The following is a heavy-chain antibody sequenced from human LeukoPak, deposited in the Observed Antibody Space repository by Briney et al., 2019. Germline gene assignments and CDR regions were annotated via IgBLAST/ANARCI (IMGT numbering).Heavy chain of an antibody. CDR3: ARHEYYYGSGSSIDY. CDR1: GGSINSYY. Sequence: PSETLSLTCSVSGGSINSYYWSWIPQPPGKGLEWIGYIYYSGSTNYNPSLKSRVTISVDTSKNQFSLKLSSVTAADTAVYYCARHEYYYGSGSSIDYWGQGTLVTVSS. CDR2: IYYSGST. V-gene: IGHV4-59*08. D-gene: IGHD3-10*01. J-gene: IGHJ4*02.